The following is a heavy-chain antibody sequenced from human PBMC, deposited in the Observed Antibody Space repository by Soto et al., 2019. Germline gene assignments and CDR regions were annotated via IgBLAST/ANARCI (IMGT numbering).Heavy chain of an antibody. V-gene: IGHV1-46*01. CDR1: GYTFTSYY. Sequence: ASVKVSCKASGYTFTSYYMHWVRQAPGQGLEWMGIINPSGGSTSYAQKFQGRVTMTRDTSTSTVYMELSSLTAGDTAVYYCAKATATGGGAFEIYGQGTLVTVSS. D-gene: IGHD2-8*02. CDR2: INPSGGST. J-gene: IGHJ3*02. CDR3: AKATATGGGAFEI.